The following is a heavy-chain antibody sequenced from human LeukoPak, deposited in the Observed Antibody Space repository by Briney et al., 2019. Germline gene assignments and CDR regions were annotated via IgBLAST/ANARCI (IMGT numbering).Heavy chain of an antibody. CDR2: INTNTGNP. CDR1: GYTFTSYA. D-gene: IGHD1-26*01. V-gene: IGHV7-4-1*02. J-gene: IGHJ4*02. Sequence: ASVKVSCKASGYTFTSYAMNWVRQAPGQGLEWMGWINTNTGNPTYAQGFTGRFVFSLDTSVSTAYLQISSLKAEDTAVYYCARDNPVGATQKGFDYWGQGTLVTVSS. CDR3: ARDNPVGATQKGFDY.